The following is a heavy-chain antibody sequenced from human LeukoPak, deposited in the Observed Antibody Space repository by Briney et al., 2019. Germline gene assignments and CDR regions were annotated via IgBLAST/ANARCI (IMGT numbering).Heavy chain of an antibody. CDR2: IKSKTDDGTT. D-gene: IGHD1-26*01. Sequence: GGSLRLSCAASGFTFSDAWMSWVRQAPGKGLEWVGRIKSKTDDGTTDYAAPVKGRFTISRGDSKNTLYLQMNSLKTEDTAVYYCTTRGGSFSIFDYWGQGTLVTVSS. CDR3: TTRGGSFSIFDY. J-gene: IGHJ4*02. V-gene: IGHV3-15*01. CDR1: GFTFSDAW.